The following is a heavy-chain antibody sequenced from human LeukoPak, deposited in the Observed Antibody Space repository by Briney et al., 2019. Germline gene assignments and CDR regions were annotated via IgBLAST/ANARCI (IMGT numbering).Heavy chain of an antibody. V-gene: IGHV1-18*04. CDR1: GYTFISYG. CDR2: ISPHKGRS. J-gene: IGHJ6*03. D-gene: IGHD3-16*01. Sequence: GASVTVSCKASGYTFISYGINWVRQAPGQGLGWMAYISPHKGRSHYAQNFQGRVAMTTDTSTTTAYMELSSLRSDDTAIYYCARVRGAGYMDVWGNGTTVIISS. CDR3: ARVRGAGYMDV.